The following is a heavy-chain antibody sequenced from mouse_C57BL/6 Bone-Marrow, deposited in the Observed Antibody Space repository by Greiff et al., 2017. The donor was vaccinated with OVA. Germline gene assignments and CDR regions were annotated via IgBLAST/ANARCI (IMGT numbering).Heavy chain of an antibody. Sequence: QVQLQQSGAELVRPGTSVKMSCKASGYTFTNYWIGWAKQRPGHGLEWIGDIYPGGGYTNYNEKFKGKATLTADKSSSTAYMQFSSLTSEDSAIYYCEREGYSNDSAMDYWGQGTSVTVSS. CDR3: EREGYSNDSAMDY. D-gene: IGHD2-5*01. CDR2: IYPGGGYT. V-gene: IGHV1-63*01. J-gene: IGHJ4*01. CDR1: GYTFTNYW.